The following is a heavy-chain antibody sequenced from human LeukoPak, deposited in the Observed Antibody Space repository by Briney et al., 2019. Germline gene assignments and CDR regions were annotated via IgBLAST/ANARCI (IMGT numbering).Heavy chain of an antibody. D-gene: IGHD3-3*01. V-gene: IGHV4-61*01. CDR1: AYSISSGYY. CDR3: ASSHPLGSNNDYYTPFDY. CDR2: LYYSGDT. Sequence: PSETLSLTCSVSAYSISSGYYWGWIRQPPGKGLEWIGYLYYSGDTNYNPSLKSRVTISVDTSKNQFSLSLSSVTAADTAVYYCASSHPLGSNNDYYTPFDYWGQGTLVTVSS. J-gene: IGHJ4*02.